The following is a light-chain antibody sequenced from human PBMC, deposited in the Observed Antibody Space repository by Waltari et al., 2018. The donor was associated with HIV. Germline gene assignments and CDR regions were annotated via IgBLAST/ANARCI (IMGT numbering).Light chain of an antibody. CDR3: QKYNSAPLIT. Sequence: DIQMTQSPSSLSASVGDRVTITCRASQGISNYLAWYQQKPGKVPKVLIYVASTLQSGVPSRFSGSGSGTDFTLTISSLQPEDVATYYCQKYNSAPLITFGPGTKVDIK. V-gene: IGKV1-27*01. CDR2: VAS. J-gene: IGKJ3*01. CDR1: QGISNY.